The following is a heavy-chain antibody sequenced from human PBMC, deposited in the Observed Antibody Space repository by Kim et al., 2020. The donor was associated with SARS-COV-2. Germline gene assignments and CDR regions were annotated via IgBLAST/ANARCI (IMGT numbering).Heavy chain of an antibody. J-gene: IGHJ4*02. V-gene: IGHV4-39*01. Sequence: SRVTISVDTSKNQFSLKLRSVTAADTAVYYCARHPTAKVLRFLEWLLYLDYWGQGTLVTVSS. CDR3: ARHPTAKVLRFLEWLLYLDY. D-gene: IGHD3-3*01.